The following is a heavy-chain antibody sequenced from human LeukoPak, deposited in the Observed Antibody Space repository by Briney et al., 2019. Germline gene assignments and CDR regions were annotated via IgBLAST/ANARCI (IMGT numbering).Heavy chain of an antibody. CDR3: ARRPTGDPKFDY. Sequence: SETLSLTCRVPGGSISKYFWTWIRQPPGKGLEWIGYIYSSGSTYYNPSLKSRVTISVDTSKNRFSLKLSTVTAADTAVYYCARRPTGDPKFDYWGQGTLVTVSS. D-gene: IGHD7-27*01. J-gene: IGHJ4*02. V-gene: IGHV4-59*08. CDR1: GGSISKYF. CDR2: IYSSGST.